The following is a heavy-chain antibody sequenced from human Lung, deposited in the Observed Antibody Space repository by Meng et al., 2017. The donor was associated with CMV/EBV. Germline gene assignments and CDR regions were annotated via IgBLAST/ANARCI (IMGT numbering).Heavy chain of an antibody. J-gene: IGHJ4*02. CDR2: ISTSGGDT. CDR3: ANLGRTIRDY. D-gene: IGHD4/OR15-4a*01. V-gene: IGHV3-23*01. Sequence: GESLKISCAASGFTFSSHALSWVRQAPGKGLEWVSSISTSGGDTYHADSVKGRFTISRDNSKKTLYLQMNSLRAEDTAVYYCANLGRTIRDYSGRGTLVTFSS. CDR1: GFTFSSHA.